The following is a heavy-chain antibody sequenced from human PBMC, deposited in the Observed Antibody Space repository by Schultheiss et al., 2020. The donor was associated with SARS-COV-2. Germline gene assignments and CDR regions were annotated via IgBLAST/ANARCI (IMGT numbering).Heavy chain of an antibody. CDR1: GYTFTGYY. CDR3: ARLRTYCSGGSCYNYFDY. CDR2: INPNSGGT. J-gene: IGHJ4*02. V-gene: IGHV1-2*02. Sequence: ASVKVSCKASGYTFTGYYMHWVRQAPGQGLEWMGWINPNSGGTNYAQKFQGRVTITRDTSISTAYMELSRLRSDDTAVYYCARLRTYCSGGSCYNYFDYWGQGTLVTVSS. D-gene: IGHD2-15*01.